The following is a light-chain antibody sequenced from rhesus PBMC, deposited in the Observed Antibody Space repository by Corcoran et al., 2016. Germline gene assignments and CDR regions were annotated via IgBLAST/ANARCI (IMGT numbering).Light chain of an antibody. V-gene: IGKV1-25*01. CDR1: QGISNS. CDR2: KAS. CDR3: QHGYGTPFT. Sequence: DIQMTQSPSSLSASVGDRVTITCQASQGISNSVAWYQQKPGKVPRLRIYKASTLQSGVPSRFSGSGSGTDFTLTISSLQAEDFATYYCQHGYGTPFTFGPGAKLEI. J-gene: IGKJ3*01.